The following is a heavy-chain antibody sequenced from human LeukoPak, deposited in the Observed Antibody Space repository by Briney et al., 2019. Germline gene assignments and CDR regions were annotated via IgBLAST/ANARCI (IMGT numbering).Heavy chain of an antibody. Sequence: PSQTLSLTCAVSGGSISSGGYSWSWIRQPPGKGLAWIGYIYHSGSTYYNPSLKSRVTISVDRSKNQFSLKLSSVTAADTAVYYCARAPEEGIAARGGFDYWGQGTLVTVSS. V-gene: IGHV4-30-2*01. CDR3: ARAPEEGIAARGGFDY. D-gene: IGHD6-6*01. CDR2: IYHSGST. J-gene: IGHJ4*02. CDR1: GGSISSGGYS.